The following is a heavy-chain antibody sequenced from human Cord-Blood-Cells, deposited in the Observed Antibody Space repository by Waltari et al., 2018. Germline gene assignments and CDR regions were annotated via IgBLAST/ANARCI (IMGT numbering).Heavy chain of an antibody. J-gene: IGHJ4*02. CDR1: GGSISSSSYY. CDR3: ARLKASSSSSVGYFDY. V-gene: IGHV4-39*01. Sequence: QLQLQESGPGLVKPSETLSLTCTVSGGSISSSSYYWGWIRQPPGKGLGWIGSIYYSGSTYYNPSLKSRVTISVDTSKNQFSLKLSSVTAADTAVYYCARLKASSSSSVGYFDYWGQGTLVTVSS. D-gene: IGHD6-6*01. CDR2: IYYSGST.